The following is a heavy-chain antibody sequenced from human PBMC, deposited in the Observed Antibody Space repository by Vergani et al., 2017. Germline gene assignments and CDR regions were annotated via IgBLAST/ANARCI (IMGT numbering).Heavy chain of an antibody. CDR2: ISGSGGST. D-gene: IGHD4-17*01. J-gene: IGHJ4*02. CDR1: GFTFSSYA. V-gene: IGHV3-23*04. CDR3: AKDQVYYGDYGTFDY. Sequence: EVQLVESGGGLVQPGGSLRLSCAASGFTFSSYAMSWVRQAPGKGLEWVSAISGSGGSTYYADSVKGRFTISRDNAKNSLYLQMNSLRAEDTAVYYCAKDQVYYGDYGTFDYWGQGTLVTVSS.